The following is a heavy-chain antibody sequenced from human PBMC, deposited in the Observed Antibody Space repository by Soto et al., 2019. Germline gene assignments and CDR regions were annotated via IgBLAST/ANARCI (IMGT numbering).Heavy chain of an antibody. J-gene: IGHJ4*02. CDR1: GFTFSNGW. D-gene: IGHD2-15*01. CDR3: TTDATQKFCDGGPCDSVQTKIHDS. Sequence: VQLVESGGGLVKPGGSLRLSCAASGFTFSNGWMSWVRQAPGNGLEWVGRIKSKIDGGTTDYNAPVKGRFTIAREDSRDTMYLQMNSLRAADTALYYCTTDATQKFCDGGPCDSVQTKIHDSCGQGTLVTVSS. V-gene: IGHV3-15*01. CDR2: IKSKIDGGTT.